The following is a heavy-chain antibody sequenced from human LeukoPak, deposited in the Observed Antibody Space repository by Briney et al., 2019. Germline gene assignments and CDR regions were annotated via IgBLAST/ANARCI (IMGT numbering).Heavy chain of an antibody. Sequence: PGRSLRLSCAASGFTFSNYNMNWVRQAPGKGLEWVSSISGSSSFMYYADSVKGRFTISRDNAKNSLYLQMNSLRAEDTAVYYCARASVGSYFSDYWGQGTLVTVSS. D-gene: IGHD1-26*01. J-gene: IGHJ4*02. V-gene: IGHV3-21*01. CDR1: GFTFSNYN. CDR3: ARASVGSYFSDY. CDR2: ISGSSSFM.